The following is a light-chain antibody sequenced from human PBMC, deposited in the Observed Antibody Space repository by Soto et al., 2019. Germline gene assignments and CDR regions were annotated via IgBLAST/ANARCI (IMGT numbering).Light chain of an antibody. CDR2: GAS. V-gene: IGKV1-39*01. CDR3: QQSYSTPFT. J-gene: IGKJ2*01. CDR1: ESIIDY. Sequence: DIQMTQSPSSLSASVGERVTITCRASESIIDYLNWYQQKPGKAPKLLIYGASSLHSGVPSRFSGSESGTDFTLTISSLQPEDFATYYCQQSYSTPFTFGQGTKLEI.